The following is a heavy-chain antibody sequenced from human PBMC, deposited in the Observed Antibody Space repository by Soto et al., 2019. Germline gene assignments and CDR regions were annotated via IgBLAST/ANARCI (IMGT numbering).Heavy chain of an antibody. CDR2: IIPFFDTA. CDR1: GGTFSSYA. CDR3: ASVHYYDSTGYYPAEYLQH. V-gene: IGHV1-69*01. D-gene: IGHD3-22*01. J-gene: IGHJ1*01. Sequence: QVQLVQSGAAVKKPGSSVKVSCKASGGTFSSYAISWVRQAPGQGLEWMAGIIPFFDTANSAPNFQGRVTSSAYESTSTAYVEMNSLRFEYTAVYYCASVHYYDSTGYYPAEYLQHCGQGTLVTGAS.